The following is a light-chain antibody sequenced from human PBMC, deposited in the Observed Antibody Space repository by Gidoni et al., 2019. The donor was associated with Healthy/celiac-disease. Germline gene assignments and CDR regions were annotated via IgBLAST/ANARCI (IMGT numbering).Light chain of an antibody. Sequence: QSVLTQPHSASGTPGRGVTISGSGSSPNIGSNPVNWYQQPPGTAPKLLIYSNNQRPSGVPDRFSGSKSGTSASLAISGLQSEDEADYYCAAWDDSLNGWVFGGGTKLTVL. J-gene: IGLJ3*02. V-gene: IGLV1-44*01. CDR1: SPNIGSNP. CDR2: SNN. CDR3: AAWDDSLNGWV.